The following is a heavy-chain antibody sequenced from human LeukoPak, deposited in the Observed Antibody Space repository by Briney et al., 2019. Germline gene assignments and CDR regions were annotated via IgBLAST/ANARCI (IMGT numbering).Heavy chain of an antibody. V-gene: IGHV3-11*04. J-gene: IGHJ4*02. Sequence: GGSLRLSCAASGFTFSDYYMNWTRQAPGKGLEWVSYISSRGSTIYYTDSVKGRFTISRDNAKNSLYLQMNSLRAEDTAVYYCARAGWEGSLFHFDYWGQGTLVAVSS. CDR2: ISSRGSTI. D-gene: IGHD2-21*01. CDR3: ARAGWEGSLFHFDY. CDR1: GFTFSDYY.